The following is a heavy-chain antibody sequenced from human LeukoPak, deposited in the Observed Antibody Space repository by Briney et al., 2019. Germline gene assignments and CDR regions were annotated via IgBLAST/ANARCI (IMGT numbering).Heavy chain of an antibody. Sequence: ASVKVSCKASGYTFTGYYMHWVRQAPGQGLEWMGWINPNSGGTNYAQKFQGRVTMTRDTSISTAYMELSRLRSDDTAVYYCARTPLQWVVRGVMVYYFDYWGQGTLVIVSS. J-gene: IGHJ4*02. CDR1: GYTFTGYY. D-gene: IGHD3-10*01. CDR2: INPNSGGT. V-gene: IGHV1-2*02. CDR3: ARTPLQWVVRGVMVYYFDY.